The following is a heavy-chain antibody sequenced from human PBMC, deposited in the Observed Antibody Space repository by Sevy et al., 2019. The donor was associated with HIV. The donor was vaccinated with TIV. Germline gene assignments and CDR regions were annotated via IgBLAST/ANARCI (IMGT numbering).Heavy chain of an antibody. V-gene: IGHV4-34*01. Sequence: SETLSLTCAVYGGSFSGYYWSWIRQPPGKGLEWIGEINHSGRTNYNPSLKSRVTISVDTSKNQFSLKLSSVTAADTAVYYCARFRTLEKQLGYYYYYGMDVWGQGTTVTVSS. CDR3: ARFRTLEKQLGYYYYYGMDV. CDR2: INHSGRT. CDR1: GGSFSGYY. J-gene: IGHJ6*02. D-gene: IGHD6-6*01.